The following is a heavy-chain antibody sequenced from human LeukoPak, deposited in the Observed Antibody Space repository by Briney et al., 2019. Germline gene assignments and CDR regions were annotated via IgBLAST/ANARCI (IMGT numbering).Heavy chain of an antibody. J-gene: IGHJ4*02. CDR2: INSNGAVI. CDR3: ARDPDGDYDFDY. CDR1: GFSFSDYG. Sequence: SGGSLRLSCAASGFSFSDYGMNWVRRAPGKGLEWLSHINSNGAVISYADSVKGRFTISRDTAKSSLYLQMNSLKIEDTAIYFCARDPDGDYDFDYWGQGTLVTVSS. V-gene: IGHV3-48*01. D-gene: IGHD4-17*01.